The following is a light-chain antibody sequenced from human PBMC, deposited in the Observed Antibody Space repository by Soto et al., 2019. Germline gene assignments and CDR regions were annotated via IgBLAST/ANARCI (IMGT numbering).Light chain of an antibody. V-gene: IGKV3-20*01. CDR3: QQYGSSTGT. J-gene: IGKJ1*01. CDR2: GAS. Sequence: VMTQSPATLSVSPGERATLSCRASHIVMKDLAWYQQKPGQPPRLLIYGASTRATGIPDRFSGSGSGTDFTLTISRLEPEDFAVYYCQQYGSSTGTFGQGTKVDIK. CDR1: HIVMKD.